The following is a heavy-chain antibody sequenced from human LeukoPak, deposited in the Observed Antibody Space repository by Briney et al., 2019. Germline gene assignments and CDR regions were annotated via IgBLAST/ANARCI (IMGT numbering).Heavy chain of an antibody. CDR1: GYSISSGYY. CDR3: ARDPSSSSSLNDY. J-gene: IGHJ4*02. D-gene: IGHD6-13*01. CDR2: IYHSGST. Sequence: SETLSLTCTVSGYSISSGYYWGWIRQPPGKGLEWIGSIYHSGSTYYNPSLKSRVTISVDTSKNQFSLKMSSVTAADTAVYHCARDPSSSSSLNDYWGQGTLVTVSS. V-gene: IGHV4-38-2*02.